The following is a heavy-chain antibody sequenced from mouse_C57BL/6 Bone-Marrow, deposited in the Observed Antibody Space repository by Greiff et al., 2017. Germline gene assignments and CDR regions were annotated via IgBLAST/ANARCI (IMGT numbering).Heavy chain of an antibody. V-gene: IGHV1-55*01. D-gene: IGHD2-3*01. J-gene: IGHJ1*03. Sequence: VQLQQPGTVLARPGASVKMSCKTSGYTFTSYWITWVKQRPGQGLEWIGDIDPGSGSTNYNEKFKCKATLTVDTSSSTAYMQLSSLTSEDSAVYYCARGRLLRYFDVWGTVATVTVSS. CDR2: IDPGSGST. CDR1: GYTFTSYW. CDR3: ARGRLLRYFDV.